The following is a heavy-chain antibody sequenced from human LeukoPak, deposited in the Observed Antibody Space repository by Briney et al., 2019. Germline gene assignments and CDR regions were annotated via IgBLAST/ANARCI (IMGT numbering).Heavy chain of an antibody. CDR2: ISYDGSNK. D-gene: IGHD3-22*01. V-gene: IGHV3-30*18. CDR3: AKGNAYYDSSGYYHVGFDY. J-gene: IGHJ4*02. Sequence: GGSLRLSCAASGFTFSSYGMHWVRQAPGKGLEWVAVISYDGSNKYYADSVKGRFTISRDNSKNTLYLQMNSLRAEDTAVYYCAKGNAYYDSSGYYHVGFDYWGQGTLVTVSS. CDR1: GFTFSSYG.